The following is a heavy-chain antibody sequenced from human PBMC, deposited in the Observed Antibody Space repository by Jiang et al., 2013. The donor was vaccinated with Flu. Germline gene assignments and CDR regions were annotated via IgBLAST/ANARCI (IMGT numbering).Heavy chain of an antibody. V-gene: IGHV1-8*01. CDR3: AGALAYWFDP. Sequence: WMNPNSGNTGYAQKFQGRVTMTRNTSISTAYMELSSLRSEDTAVYYCAGALAYWFDPWGQGTLVTVSS. J-gene: IGHJ5*02. CDR2: MNPNSGNT.